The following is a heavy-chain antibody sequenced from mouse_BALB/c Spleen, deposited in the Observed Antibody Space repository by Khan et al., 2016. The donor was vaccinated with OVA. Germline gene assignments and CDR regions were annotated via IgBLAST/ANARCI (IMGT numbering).Heavy chain of an antibody. CDR2: INPHIGET. J-gene: IGHJ2*01. CDR1: GYSFTGYF. Sequence: VQLKQSGPELVRPGASVKISCKASGYSFTGYFMNWVMQSHGTSLEWIGRINPHIGETFYNQRFKDKATLTVDESSSTAHMELRSLASEDSAVYYCTRIYRSDFDYWGQGTTLTVAS. CDR3: TRIYRSDFDY. D-gene: IGHD1-1*01. V-gene: IGHV1-20*02.